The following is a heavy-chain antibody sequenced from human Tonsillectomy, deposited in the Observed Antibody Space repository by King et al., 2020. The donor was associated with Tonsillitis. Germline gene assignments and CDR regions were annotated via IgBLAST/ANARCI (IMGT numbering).Heavy chain of an antibody. CDR3: ARTTHYYDISGYFLFDY. Sequence: VTLKESGPALVKPTQTLTLTCTFSGFSLSTSGMCVSWIRQPPGKALEWLARIDWGDDKYYSTSLKNKPTISKDTSKNQVVLTMTNMDPVDTATYYCARTTHYYDISGYFLFDYWGQGTLVTVSS. V-gene: IGHV2-70*11. J-gene: IGHJ4*02. CDR2: IDWGDDK. D-gene: IGHD3-22*01. CDR1: GFSLSTSGMC.